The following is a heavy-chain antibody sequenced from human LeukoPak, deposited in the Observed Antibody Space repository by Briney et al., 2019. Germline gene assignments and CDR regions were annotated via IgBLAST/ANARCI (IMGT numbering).Heavy chain of an antibody. CDR3: ARIRRGNWFDP. Sequence: GGSLRLSCAASGFKFSNYNMNWVRQAPGKGLEWVSYISSSSSSIYYADSVKGRFTTSRDNAKNSLYLQMNSLRAEDTAVYYCARIRRGNWFDPWGQGTLVTVSS. V-gene: IGHV3-48*01. CDR2: ISSSSSSI. J-gene: IGHJ5*02. CDR1: GFKFSNYN.